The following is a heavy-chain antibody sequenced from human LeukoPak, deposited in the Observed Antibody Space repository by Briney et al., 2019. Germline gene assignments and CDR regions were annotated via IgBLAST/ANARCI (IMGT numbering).Heavy chain of an antibody. J-gene: IGHJ4*02. D-gene: IGHD1-26*01. CDR1: GGSISSYY. V-gene: IGHV4-59*01. CDR3: AREVGGSYFDY. Sequence: SETLSLTCTVSGGSISSYYWSWIRQPPGKGLEWIGNIYYSGSTNYNPSLKSRVTISVDTSKNQFSLKLNSVTAADTAVYYCAREVGGSYFDYWGQGTLVTVSS. CDR2: IYYSGST.